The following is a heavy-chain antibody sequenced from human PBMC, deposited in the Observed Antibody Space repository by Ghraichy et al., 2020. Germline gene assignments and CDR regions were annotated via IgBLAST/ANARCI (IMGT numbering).Heavy chain of an antibody. Sequence: SETLSLTCAVYGGSFSGYYWSWIRQPPGKGLEWNGEINHSGSTNYNPSLKSRVTISVDTSKNQFSLMLSSVTAADTAVYYCAREIKTSYSYYYYAMDVWGQGTTVTVSS. CDR3: AREIKTSYSYYYYAMDV. D-gene: IGHD1-26*01. V-gene: IGHV4-34*01. CDR2: INHSGST. J-gene: IGHJ6*02. CDR1: GGSFSGYY.